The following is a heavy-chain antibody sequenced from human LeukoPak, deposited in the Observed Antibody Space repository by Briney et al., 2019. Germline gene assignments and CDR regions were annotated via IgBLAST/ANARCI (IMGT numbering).Heavy chain of an antibody. J-gene: IGHJ6*03. CDR2: ISSSSSYI. V-gene: IGHV3-21*01. Sequence: GGSLRLSCAASGFTFSSYSMNWVRQTPGKGLEWVSSISSSSSYIYYADSVKGRFTISRDNAKNSLYLQMNSLRAEDTAVYYCARFPAWLNYYMDVWGKGTTVTVSS. D-gene: IGHD5-24*01. CDR3: ARFPAWLNYYMDV. CDR1: GFTFSSYS.